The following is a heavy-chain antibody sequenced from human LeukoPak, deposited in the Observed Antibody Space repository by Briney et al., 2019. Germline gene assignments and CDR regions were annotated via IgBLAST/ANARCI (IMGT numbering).Heavy chain of an antibody. CDR2: MYYTGGT. V-gene: IGHV4-39*01. J-gene: IGHJ4*02. CDR3: ASPGGNRWLQFYHFDY. D-gene: IGHD5-24*01. Sequence: PSETLSLTCTVSGGSIGSASSYWAWIRQPPGKGLDWIVIMYYTGGTYYNPSLKSRVTISGDTSKNQFSLKLSSVTAADTAVYYCASPGGNRWLQFYHFDYWGQGTLVTVSS. CDR1: GGSIGSASSY.